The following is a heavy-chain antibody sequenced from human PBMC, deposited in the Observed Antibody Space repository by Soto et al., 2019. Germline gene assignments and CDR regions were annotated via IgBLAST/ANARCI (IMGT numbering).Heavy chain of an antibody. D-gene: IGHD1-26*01. CDR1: GFSFSRYD. J-gene: IGHJ6*03. CDR2: IGTASDT. V-gene: IGHV3-13*01. Sequence: GGSLRLSCAASGFSFSRYDMNWVRQAAGKGLEWVSAIGTASDTYYAGSVKGRFTTSRENAKNSLYLQMNSLRAEDSGVYHCARVVSCSGRTCPHYYMDVWGKGTTVTVSS. CDR3: ARVVSCSGRTCPHYYMDV.